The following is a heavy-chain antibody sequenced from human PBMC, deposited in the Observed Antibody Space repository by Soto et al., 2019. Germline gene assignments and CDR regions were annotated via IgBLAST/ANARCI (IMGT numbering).Heavy chain of an antibody. CDR3: ARDPVRGDDYNFDY. J-gene: IGHJ4*02. Sequence: VRSLRLSGVAFGFILSSYRGSWIRQAPGKGLEWVANIKPEGSASNYVDSVRGRFTISTDNAKNSLYLQMNGLRVEDTAVYYCARDPVRGDDYNFDYWGQGTLVTVSS. CDR2: IKPEGSAS. D-gene: IGHD3-10*01. V-gene: IGHV3-7*01. CDR1: GFILSSYR.